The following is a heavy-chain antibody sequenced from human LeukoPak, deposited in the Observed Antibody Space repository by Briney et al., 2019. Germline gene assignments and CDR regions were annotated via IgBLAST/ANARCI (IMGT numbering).Heavy chain of an antibody. CDR1: VCTFSCYA. CDR3: ARAKQLRNWFDP. CDR2: IIPIFGTA. J-gene: IGHJ5*02. Sequence: GASVKVSCKASVCTFSCYAISWVRQAAGQELDWMGGIIPIFGTANYAQKFQGRVTITADKSTSTPYMELSRLRSDDTAVYYCARAKQLRNWFDPWGQGTLVTVSS. D-gene: IGHD6-13*01. V-gene: IGHV1-69*06.